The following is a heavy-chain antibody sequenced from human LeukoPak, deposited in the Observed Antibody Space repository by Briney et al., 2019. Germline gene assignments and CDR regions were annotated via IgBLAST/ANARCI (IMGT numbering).Heavy chain of an antibody. CDR1: GFTFSSYA. CDR2: ISGSGGST. D-gene: IGHD3-3*01. J-gene: IGHJ5*02. V-gene: IGHV3-23*01. CDR3: ATFTIFGVVSQFDP. Sequence: GGSLRLSCAASGFTFSSYAMSWVRQAPGKGLEWVSAISGSGGSTYHADSVKGRFTISRDNSKNTLYLQMNSLRAEDTAVYYCATFTIFGVVSQFDPWGQGTLVTVSS.